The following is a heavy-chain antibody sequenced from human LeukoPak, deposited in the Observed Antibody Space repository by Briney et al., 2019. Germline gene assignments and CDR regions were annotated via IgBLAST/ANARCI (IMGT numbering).Heavy chain of an antibody. Sequence: GGSLRLSCAASGFTFSSYAMHWVRQAPGKGLDWVSYISSSGSAIYYADSVRGRFTISRDNAKTSLYLQMNSLRAEDTAVYYCARAYGSDPWGQGTLVTVSS. V-gene: IGHV3-48*03. D-gene: IGHD4-17*01. CDR1: GFTFSSYA. J-gene: IGHJ5*02. CDR3: ARAYGSDP. CDR2: ISSSGSAI.